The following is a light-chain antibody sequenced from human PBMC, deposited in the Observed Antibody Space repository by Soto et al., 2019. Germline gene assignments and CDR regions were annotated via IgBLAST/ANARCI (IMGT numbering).Light chain of an antibody. CDR3: HQRQSWPRT. CDR1: QSISTK. J-gene: IGKJ1*01. CDR2: GAS. Sequence: EIVMTQSPATLSMSPGERATLSCRASQSISTKVAWYQQKPGQAPRLLIYGASTRATGIPARFSASGSGTDFTLTISDVQPEDFALYYCHQRQSWPRTFGQGTKVDIK. V-gene: IGKV3D-15*01.